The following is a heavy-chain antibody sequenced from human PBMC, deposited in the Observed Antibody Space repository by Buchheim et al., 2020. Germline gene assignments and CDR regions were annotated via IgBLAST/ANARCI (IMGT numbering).Heavy chain of an antibody. V-gene: IGHV1-3*01. CDR3: ARGLGLLEWLLYIDYYYYYGMDV. CDR2: INAGNGNT. Sequence: QVQLVQSGAEVKKPGASVKVSCKASGYTFTSYAMHWVRQAPGQRLEWMGWINAGNGNTKYSQKFQGRVTITRDTSASTAYMELSSLRSEDTAVYYCARGLGLLEWLLYIDYYYYYGMDVWGQGTT. J-gene: IGHJ6*02. CDR1: GYTFTSYA. D-gene: IGHD3-3*01.